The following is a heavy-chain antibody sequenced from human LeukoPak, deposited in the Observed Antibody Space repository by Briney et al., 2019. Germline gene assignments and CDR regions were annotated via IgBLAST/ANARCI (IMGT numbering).Heavy chain of an antibody. V-gene: IGHV4-4*02. CDR2: IYHSGST. Sequence: PSETLSLTCAVSGGSISSSNWWSWVRQPPGKGLEWIGEIYHSGSTNYNPSLKSRVTISVDKSKNQFSLKLSSVTAADTAVYYCARASPYSDYVWGSYRPHFDYWGQGTLVTVSS. J-gene: IGHJ4*02. CDR3: ARASPYSDYVWGSYRPHFDY. CDR1: GGSISSSNW. D-gene: IGHD3-16*02.